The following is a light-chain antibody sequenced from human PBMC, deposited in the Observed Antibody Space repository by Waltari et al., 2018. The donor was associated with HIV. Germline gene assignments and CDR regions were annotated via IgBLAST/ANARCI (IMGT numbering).Light chain of an antibody. V-gene: IGKV3-15*01. CDR3: QQYKHWPPYT. Sequence: EVVMTQSPATLSVSPGERATLPCRASQSVNSHLAWYQHKPGQAPRLLSYGASTRATGVPARFSGSGSGTEFTLTISSLQSEDFAVYYCQQYKHWPPYTFGQGTKLEIK. J-gene: IGKJ2*01. CDR1: QSVNSH. CDR2: GAS.